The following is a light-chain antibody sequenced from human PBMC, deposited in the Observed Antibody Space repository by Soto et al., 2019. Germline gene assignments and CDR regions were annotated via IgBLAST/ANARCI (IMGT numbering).Light chain of an antibody. CDR3: SSYTSSATPVV. CDR1: SSDVGGYNY. CDR2: EVS. Sequence: QSVLTQPASVSGSPGQSITISCTGTSSDVGGYNYVSWYQQHPGKAPKLMIYEVSNRPSGVSIRFSGSKSGNTASLTISGLQAEDEADYYCSSYTSSATPVVFGGGTQLNVL. V-gene: IGLV2-14*01. J-gene: IGLJ2*01.